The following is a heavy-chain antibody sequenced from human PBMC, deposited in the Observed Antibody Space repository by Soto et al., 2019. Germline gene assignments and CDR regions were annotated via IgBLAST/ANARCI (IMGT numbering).Heavy chain of an antibody. CDR3: VRQAKLTTVTANVGYYYGLDV. Sequence: DVLLLESGGGLVQPGGSLRLSCAASGFRFITYDMSWVRQAPGKGLEWVSVMSGSGSGTYYADSVKGRFTISRDNSKNTLYLQMNSMRAEDTAVYYCVRQAKLTTVTANVGYYYGLDVWGQGTTVTVSS. CDR2: MSGSGSGT. J-gene: IGHJ6*02. D-gene: IGHD4-4*01. CDR1: GFRFITYD. V-gene: IGHV3-23*01.